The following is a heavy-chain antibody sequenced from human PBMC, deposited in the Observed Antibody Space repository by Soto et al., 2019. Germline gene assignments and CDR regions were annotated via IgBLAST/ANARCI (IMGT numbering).Heavy chain of an antibody. J-gene: IGHJ6*02. V-gene: IGHV1-69*06. CDR3: ARKLEPQDYYYGMDV. CDR2: IIPIFGTA. CDR1: GGTFSSYA. D-gene: IGHD1-1*01. Sequence: SVKVSCKASGGTFSSYAISWVRQAPGQGLEWMGGIIPIFGTANYAQKFQGRVTITADKSTSTAYMELSSLRSEDTAVYYCARKLEPQDYYYGMDVWGQGTTVTVSS.